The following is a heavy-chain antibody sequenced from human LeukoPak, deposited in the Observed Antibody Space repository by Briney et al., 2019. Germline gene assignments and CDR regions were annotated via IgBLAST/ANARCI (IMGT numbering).Heavy chain of an antibody. CDR2: INPDGSEK. CDR1: GFTFSTYW. J-gene: IGHJ4*02. Sequence: PGGSLRLSCVASGFTFSTYWMGWVRQAPGKGLEWVADINPDGSEKYYVDSVKGRFTISRDNAKNSLYLQMNSLRAEDTAVYYCAKGEGTSCCDYWGQGTLVTVSS. CDR3: AKGEGTSCCDY. D-gene: IGHD2-2*01. V-gene: IGHV3-7*03.